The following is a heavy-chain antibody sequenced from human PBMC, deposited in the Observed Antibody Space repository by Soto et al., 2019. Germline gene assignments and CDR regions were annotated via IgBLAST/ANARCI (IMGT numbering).Heavy chain of an antibody. V-gene: IGHV2-70*13. CDR2: IERDDDDK. CDR3: ARSIRGPRKFNGMDV. Sequence: SGPTLVNPTETLTLTCTFSGFSITSPGMSVSWIRQPPGRALEWLALIERDDDDKYYSTSLKTRLTISKDTRKNQVVLTMANMDPADTATYYCARSIRGPRKFNGMDVWGQGTTVTVSS. D-gene: IGHD1-20*01. CDR1: GFSITSPGMS. J-gene: IGHJ6*02.